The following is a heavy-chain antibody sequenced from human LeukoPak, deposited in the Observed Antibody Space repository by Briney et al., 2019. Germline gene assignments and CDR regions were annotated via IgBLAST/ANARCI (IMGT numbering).Heavy chain of an antibody. V-gene: IGHV4-34*01. D-gene: IGHD2-2*01. Sequence: PSETLSLTCAVYGGSFSGYYWSWIRQPPGKGLEWIGEINHSGSTNYNPSLKSRVTISVDTSKNQFSLKLSSVTAADTAVYYCARDLGYCSSTSCYGFNWFDPWGQGTLVTVSS. CDR1: GGSFSGYY. CDR2: INHSGST. CDR3: ARDLGYCSSTSCYGFNWFDP. J-gene: IGHJ5*02.